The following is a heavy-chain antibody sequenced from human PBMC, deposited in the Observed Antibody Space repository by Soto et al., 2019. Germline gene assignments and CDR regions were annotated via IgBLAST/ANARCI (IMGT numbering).Heavy chain of an antibody. CDR1: GYSVSDSNW. V-gene: IGHV4-28*01. CDR2: IYNSGST. CDR3: ARKYGIPVAGTFDY. Sequence: PSGTLSLTCAVSGYSVSDSNWWGWIRQPPGKGLEWMGHIYNSGSTYYKSSLKGRVTMSIDTSKNQFSLRLYSVTAVDTAVYYCARKYGIPVAGTFDYWGQGILVTVSS. D-gene: IGHD6-19*01. J-gene: IGHJ4*02.